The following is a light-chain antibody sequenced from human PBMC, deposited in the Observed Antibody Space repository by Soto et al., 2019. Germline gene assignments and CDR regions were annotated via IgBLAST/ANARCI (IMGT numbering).Light chain of an antibody. Sequence: EMVMTQSPVTLSVSPGESATLSCRASQSVISNLAWYQQKPGQAPRLLIYGASTRATGIPDRFSGSGSGTELTLTIRGLHSGDFAVYYCQQYNRWPFTFGPGNKVDIK. CDR2: GAS. J-gene: IGKJ3*01. CDR3: QQYNRWPFT. CDR1: QSVISN. V-gene: IGKV3-15*01.